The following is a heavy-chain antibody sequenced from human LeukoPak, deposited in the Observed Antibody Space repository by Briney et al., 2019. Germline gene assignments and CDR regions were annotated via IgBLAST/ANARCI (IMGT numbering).Heavy chain of an antibody. D-gene: IGHD2-2*01. CDR3: AKDGSSPSLENWSAP. V-gene: IGHV1-24*01. CDR1: GYTLTELS. Sequence: ASVKVSCKVSGYTLTELSMHWVRQAPGKGLEWMGGFDPEDGETIYPQKFQGRVTMTEDTSTDTAYMELSSLRSEDTAVYYCAKDGSSPSLENWSAPWGQGTLVPVS. CDR2: FDPEDGET. J-gene: IGHJ5*02.